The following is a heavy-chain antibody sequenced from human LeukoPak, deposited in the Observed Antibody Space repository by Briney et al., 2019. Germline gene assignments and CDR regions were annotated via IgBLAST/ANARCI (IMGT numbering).Heavy chain of an antibody. CDR1: GGTFSSYG. CDR3: ARCWTADDYRNWFDP. V-gene: IGHV1-18*01. J-gene: IGHJ5*02. Sequence: ASVEVSCKASGGTFSSYGISWVRQAPGQGLEWMGWISAYNGNTNYAQKLQGRVTMTTDTSTSTAYMELRSLRSDDTAVYYCARCWTADDYRNWFDPWGQGTVVTVSS. CDR2: ISAYNGNT. D-gene: IGHD3/OR15-3a*01.